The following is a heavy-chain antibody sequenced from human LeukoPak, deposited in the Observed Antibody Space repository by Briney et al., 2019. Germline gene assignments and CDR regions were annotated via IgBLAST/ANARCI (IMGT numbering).Heavy chain of an antibody. CDR1: GGSISSYY. V-gene: IGHV4-59*12. J-gene: IGHJ6*03. D-gene: IGHD6-6*01. CDR2: IYYSGST. Sequence: SETLSLTCTVSGGSISSYYWSWIRQPPGKGLEWIGYIYYSGSTNYNPSLKSRVTISVDTSKNQFSLKLSSVTAADTAVYYCARAHIAAPRDPSYYYYYYMDVWGKGTTVTVSS. CDR3: ARAHIAAPRDPSYYYYYYMDV.